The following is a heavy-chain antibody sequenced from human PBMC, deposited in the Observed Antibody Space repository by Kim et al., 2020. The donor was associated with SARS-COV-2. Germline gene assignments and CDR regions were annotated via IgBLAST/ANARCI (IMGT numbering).Heavy chain of an antibody. Sequence: GGSLRLSCTGSGFTFGDYAMSWVRQAPGKGLERVGFIRRIVYGGPTEYAASVKGRFTISRDDSKSIAYLQMNSLKTEDTGVYYCTRAREDYYDSPAGYWSQGPLVAVSS. J-gene: IGHJ4*02. D-gene: IGHD3-22*01. CDR2: IRRIVYGGPT. CDR1: GFTFGDYA. CDR3: TRAREDYYDSPAGY. V-gene: IGHV3-49*04.